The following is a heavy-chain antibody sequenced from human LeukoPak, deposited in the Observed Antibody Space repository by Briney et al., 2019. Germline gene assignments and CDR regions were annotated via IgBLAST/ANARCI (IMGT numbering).Heavy chain of an antibody. CDR1: GFTFSSYW. Sequence: PGGSLRLSCAASGFTFSSYWMSWVRQAPGKGLEWMANIKQDGSEKYYVDSVKGRFTMSTDTATNSLYLQMNSLRAEDTAVYYCARDHANYDFWSGYYTPYNWLETWGQGTLVTVSS. V-gene: IGHV3-7*01. CDR3: ARDHANYDFWSGYYTPYNWLET. CDR2: IKQDGSEK. D-gene: IGHD3-3*01. J-gene: IGHJ5*02.